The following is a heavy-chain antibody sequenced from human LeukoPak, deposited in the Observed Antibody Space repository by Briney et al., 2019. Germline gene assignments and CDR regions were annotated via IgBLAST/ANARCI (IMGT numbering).Heavy chain of an antibody. CDR1: GGSISSDNYY. CDR3: AKHYMGSSYNHGLDC. D-gene: IGHD3-10*01. J-gene: IGHJ4*02. CDR2: IYYSGTT. V-gene: IGHV4-39*01. Sequence: SETLSLTCTVSGGSISSDNYYWGWIRQPPGKGLAWIGSIYYSGTTYYNPSLKSRVTISVDTSKNQFSLKLSSVTAADTALYYCAKHYMGSSYNHGLDCWGQGTLVTVSS.